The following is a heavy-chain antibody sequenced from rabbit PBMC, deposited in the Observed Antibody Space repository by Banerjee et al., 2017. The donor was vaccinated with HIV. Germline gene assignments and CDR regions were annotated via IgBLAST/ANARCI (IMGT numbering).Heavy chain of an antibody. CDR2: ITTGSGNT. CDR1: GFDLSSNT. Sequence: QSLEESGGDLVKPGASLTLTCTASGFDLSSNTICWVRQAPGKGLEWIGCITTGSGNTYYASWAKGRFTISKTSSTMVTLQMTSLTAADTATYFCARDLWYPPNLWGPGTLVTVS. J-gene: IGHJ4*01. CDR3: ARDLWYPPNL. V-gene: IGHV1S40*01. D-gene: IGHD7-1*01.